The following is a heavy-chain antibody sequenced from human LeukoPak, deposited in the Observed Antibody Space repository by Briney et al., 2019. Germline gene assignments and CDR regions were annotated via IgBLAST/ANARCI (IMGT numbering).Heavy chain of an antibody. V-gene: IGHV3-33*01. D-gene: IGHD2-2*01. CDR2: IWYDGSNK. CDR3: AREKVVPAAIGMDV. J-gene: IGHJ6*04. CDR1: GFTFSSYG. Sequence: PGGPLRLSCAASGFTFSSYGMHWVRQAPGKGLEWVAVIWYDGSNKYYADSVKGRFTISRDNSKNTLYLQMNSLRAEDTAVYYCAREKVVPAAIGMDVWGKGTTVSVSS.